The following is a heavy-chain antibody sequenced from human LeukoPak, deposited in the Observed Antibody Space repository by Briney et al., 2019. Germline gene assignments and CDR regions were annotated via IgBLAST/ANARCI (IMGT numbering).Heavy chain of an antibody. CDR3: ARGGPIYWSGDSCYPGDY. D-gene: IGHD2-15*01. CDR1: GFDFSDAW. Sequence: GGSLRLSCAASGFDFSDAWMNWVRQARGKGLVWVSHINADEDRAAYADSVKGRFTISRDNARNTLYLQMNSLRAEDTAVYYCARGGPIYWSGDSCYPGDYWGQGTLVTVSS. CDR2: INADEDRA. V-gene: IGHV3-74*01. J-gene: IGHJ4*02.